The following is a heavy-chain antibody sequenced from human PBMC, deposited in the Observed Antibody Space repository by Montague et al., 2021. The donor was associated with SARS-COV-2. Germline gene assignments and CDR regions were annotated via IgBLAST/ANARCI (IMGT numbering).Heavy chain of an antibody. Sequence: SETLSLTCTVSGGSISSSSYYWGWIRQPPGKGLEWIGSIYYSGSTYYXPSLKSRVTISVDTSKNQFSLKLSSVTAADTAVYYCARDTRITMIVVDQGYGMDVWGQGTTVTVSS. CDR1: GGSISSSSYY. V-gene: IGHV4-39*07. CDR3: ARDTRITMIVVDQGYGMDV. J-gene: IGHJ6*02. CDR2: IYYSGST. D-gene: IGHD3-22*01.